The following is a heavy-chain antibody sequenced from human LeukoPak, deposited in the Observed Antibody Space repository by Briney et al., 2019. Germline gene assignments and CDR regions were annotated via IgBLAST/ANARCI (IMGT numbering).Heavy chain of an antibody. D-gene: IGHD2-2*01. J-gene: IGHJ3*02. CDR2: ISSNGGST. Sequence: GGSLRLSCSASGFTFSSYAMHWVRQAPGKGLEYVSAISSNGGSTYYADSAKGRFTISRDNSKNTLYLQMSSLRAEDTAVYYCVKSPLTYCSSTSCYGAFDIWGQGTMVTVSS. CDR3: VKSPLTYCSSTSCYGAFDI. V-gene: IGHV3-64D*06. CDR1: GFTFSSYA.